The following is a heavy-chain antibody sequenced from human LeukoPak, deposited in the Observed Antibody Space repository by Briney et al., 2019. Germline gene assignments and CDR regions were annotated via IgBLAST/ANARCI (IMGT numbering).Heavy chain of an antibody. J-gene: IGHJ5*02. V-gene: IGHV4-34*01. Sequence: PSETLSLTCAVYGGSFSGYYCSWIRQPPGKGLGWSGEINHSGSTNYNPSLNSRVTISVDTSKNQFSLKLSSVTAADTAVYYCARGRSYNWKDFDPWGQVTLVTVSS. CDR2: INHSGST. CDR3: ARGRSYNWKDFDP. D-gene: IGHD1-1*01. CDR1: GGSFSGYY.